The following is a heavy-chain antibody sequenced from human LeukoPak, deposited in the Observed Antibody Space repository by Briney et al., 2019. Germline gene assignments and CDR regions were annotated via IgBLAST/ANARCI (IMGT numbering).Heavy chain of an antibody. CDR3: ARAEQETTVTIFDY. D-gene: IGHD4-17*01. J-gene: IGHJ4*02. V-gene: IGHV1-46*01. Sequence: ASVKVSCKASGYIFTTYYMHWMRQAPGQGPEWMGIINPRGGSTDYAQKFQGRITMTSDTSTSTAYMELSSLRSEDTAVYYCARAEQETTVTIFDYWGQGTLVTVSS. CDR2: INPRGGST. CDR1: GYIFTTYY.